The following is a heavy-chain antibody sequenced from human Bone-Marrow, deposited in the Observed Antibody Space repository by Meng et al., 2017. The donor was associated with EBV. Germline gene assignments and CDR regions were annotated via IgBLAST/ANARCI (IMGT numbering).Heavy chain of an antibody. CDR3: ARAIGSSRPNDY. CDR2: ISAYNGNT. D-gene: IGHD6-6*01. J-gene: IGHJ4*02. V-gene: IGHV1-18*01. Sequence: VRSGAEVTKPGAAVKVSCQGSGYHFTRYGISWVRQTPGQGLEWMGWISAYNGNTNYAQKLQGRVTMTTDTSTSTAYMELRSLRSDDTAVYYCARAIGSSRPNDYWGQGTLVTVSS. CDR1: GYHFTRYG.